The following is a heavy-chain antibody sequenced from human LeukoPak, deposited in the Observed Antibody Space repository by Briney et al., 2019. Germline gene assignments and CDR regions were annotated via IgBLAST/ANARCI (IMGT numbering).Heavy chain of an antibody. CDR3: ASGGMRYVQDEDY. J-gene: IGHJ4*02. Sequence: SGGSLRLSCAASGFTFSSYAMSWVRQAPGKGLEWVSAISGSGGSTYYADSVKGRFTISRDNAKNSLYLQMNSLRAEDTAVYYCASGGMRYVQDEDYWGQGTLVAVSS. D-gene: IGHD3-16*01. CDR2: ISGSGGST. V-gene: IGHV3-23*01. CDR1: GFTFSSYA.